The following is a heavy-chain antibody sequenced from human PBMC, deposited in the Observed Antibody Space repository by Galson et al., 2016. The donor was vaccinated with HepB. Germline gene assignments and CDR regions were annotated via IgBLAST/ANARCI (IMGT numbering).Heavy chain of an antibody. D-gene: IGHD2-8*01. CDR2: MKPNSGNT. J-gene: IGHJ4*02. CDR1: GYTFTSYD. Sequence: SVKVSCKASGYTFTSYDINWVRKATGQGLEWMGWMKPNSGNTGNAQKFQGRVTMTRNTSINTAYMELSSLRSEDTAVYYCARNGPETRYFDYWGQGTLVTVSS. V-gene: IGHV1-8*01. CDR3: ARNGPETRYFDY.